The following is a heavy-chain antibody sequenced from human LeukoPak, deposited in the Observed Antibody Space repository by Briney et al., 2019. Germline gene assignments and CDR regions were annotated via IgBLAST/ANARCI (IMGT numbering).Heavy chain of an antibody. CDR1: GFTFTNYA. V-gene: IGHV3-23*01. CDR2: ISGSGGTT. D-gene: IGHD5-18*01. CDR3: AKEAGYNYGYDSFNY. J-gene: IGHJ4*02. Sequence: PGRSLRLSCAASGFTFTNYAMSWVRQAPGKGLEWVSGISGSGGTTYYADSVKGRFTISRDNSKNTLYLQMNSLRAEDTAVYYCAKEAGYNYGYDSFNYWGQGTLVTVSS.